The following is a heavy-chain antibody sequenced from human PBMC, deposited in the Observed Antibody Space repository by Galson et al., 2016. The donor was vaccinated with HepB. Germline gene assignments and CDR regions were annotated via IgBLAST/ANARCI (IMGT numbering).Heavy chain of an antibody. CDR1: GYTFTNYG. Sequence: SVKVSCKASGYTFTNYGINWVRQAPGQGLESMGWISAYNGNTYYAQELQGRVTMTTDTSTSTAYMELRSLRSDDTAVYYCTRYRAATAFFDYWGQGTLVTVSS. CDR2: ISAYNGNT. V-gene: IGHV1-18*01. CDR3: TRYRAATAFFDY. D-gene: IGHD6-25*01. J-gene: IGHJ4*02.